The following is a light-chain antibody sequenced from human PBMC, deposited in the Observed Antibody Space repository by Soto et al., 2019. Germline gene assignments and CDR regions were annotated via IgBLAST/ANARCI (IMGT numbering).Light chain of an antibody. V-gene: IGKV3-15*01. CDR3: QQYNNWPPDRT. CDR1: QSLGSN. CDR2: GAS. Sequence: EIVMPQSPATLSVSPGERATLSCRASQSLGSNLAWYQQNPGQAPRLLIYGASTRDSGIPARFSGSGSGTEFTLTISSLQSEDFAIYFCQQYNNWPPDRTFGQGTKVEIK. J-gene: IGKJ1*01.